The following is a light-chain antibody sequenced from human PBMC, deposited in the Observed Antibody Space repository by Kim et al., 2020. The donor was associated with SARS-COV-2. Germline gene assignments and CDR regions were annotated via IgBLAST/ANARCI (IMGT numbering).Light chain of an antibody. J-gene: IGLJ3*02. CDR1: SSDVGSYNL. CDR3: CSYAGSWV. V-gene: IGLV2-23*02. Sequence: QSALTKPASVSGSPGQSITISCTGTSSDVGSYNLVSWYQQHPGKAPKLMIYEVSKRPSGVSNRFSGSKSGNTASLTISGLQAEDEADYYCCSYAGSWVFGGGTQLTVL. CDR2: EVS.